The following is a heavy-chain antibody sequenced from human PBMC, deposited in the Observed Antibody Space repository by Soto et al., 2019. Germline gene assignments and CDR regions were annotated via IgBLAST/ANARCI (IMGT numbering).Heavy chain of an antibody. J-gene: IGHJ6*02. Sequence: GESLKISCKVSGDGFATNWIAWVRQKSGQGLEYMGSIFPDDSDTRYSPSFQGQVTISVDKSISTAYLQWSNLKASDTAMYYCARQGCSSTSCYTGYYYYYYGMDVWGQGTTVTVSS. D-gene: IGHD2-2*02. CDR2: IFPDDSDT. CDR1: GDGFATNW. V-gene: IGHV5-51*01. CDR3: ARQGCSSTSCYTGYYYYYYGMDV.